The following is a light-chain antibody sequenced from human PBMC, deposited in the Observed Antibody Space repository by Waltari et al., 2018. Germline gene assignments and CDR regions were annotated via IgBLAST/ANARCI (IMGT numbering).Light chain of an antibody. V-gene: IGLV7-46*01. J-gene: IGLJ2*01. Sequence: QAVVTQEPSLTVSPGGTVTLTCGSSTGPVPSGNFPYWLQQKPGQAPRTLIYYSYLRQSWTPGRFSASLVGGKAVLALAGAQAEDEAKYYCWLAYTGGIVVFGGGTELAVL. CDR1: TGPVPSGNF. CDR2: YSY. CDR3: WLAYTGGIVV.